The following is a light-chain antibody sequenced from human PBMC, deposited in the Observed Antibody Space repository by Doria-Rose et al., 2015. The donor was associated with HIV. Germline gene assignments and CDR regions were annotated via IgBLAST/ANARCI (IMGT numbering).Light chain of an antibody. CDR1: QSISSY. Sequence: DIRMTQFPSSLSASVGDRVTITCRASQSISSYLNWYQQKPGKAPKLLIYAASSLQSGAPSRFSGSGSGTDFTLTISSLQPEDFAAYYCQQSCCTPSTFGQGTKLEIK. CDR2: AAS. CDR3: QQSCCTPST. V-gene: IGKV1-39*01. J-gene: IGKJ2*02.